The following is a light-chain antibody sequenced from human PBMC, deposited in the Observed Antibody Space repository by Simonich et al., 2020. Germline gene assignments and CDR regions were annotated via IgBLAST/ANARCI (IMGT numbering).Light chain of an antibody. V-gene: IGLV2-14*01. CDR1: SSDVGGYNH. Sequence: QSALTQPPSASGSPGQSVTISCTGTSSDVGGYNHVSWYQQHPGKAPKLMIYDVRKPPSGVSNRFSGSKSGNTASLTISGLQAEDEADYYCSSYTSSSTWVFGGGTKLTVL. CDR2: DVR. CDR3: SSYTSSSTWV. J-gene: IGLJ3*02.